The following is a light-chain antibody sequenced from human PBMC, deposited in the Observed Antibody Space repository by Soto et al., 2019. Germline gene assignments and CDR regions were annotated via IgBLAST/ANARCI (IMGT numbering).Light chain of an antibody. Sequence: EIVLTQSPATLSLSPGERATLSCRASQSLSSYLAWYQQKPGQAPRLLMYDASNRATGIPVRFSGSGSGTDFTLTLSSLEPEDFAVYYCQHSRAFGQGTKVEIK. CDR1: QSLSSY. CDR2: DAS. V-gene: IGKV3-11*01. J-gene: IGKJ1*01. CDR3: QHSRA.